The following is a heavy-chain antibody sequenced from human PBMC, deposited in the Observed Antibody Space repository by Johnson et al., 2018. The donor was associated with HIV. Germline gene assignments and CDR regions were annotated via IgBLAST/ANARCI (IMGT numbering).Heavy chain of an antibody. CDR2: IYSGGST. CDR1: GFTVSSNY. D-gene: IGHD3-10*01. V-gene: IGHV3-53*01. CDR3: ARGLYGSGSYYKTPLGAFDI. J-gene: IGHJ3*02. Sequence: VQLVESGGGLIQPGGSLRLSCAASGFTVSSNYMSWVRQAPGKGLEWVSVIYSGGSTYYADSVKGRFTISRDNSKNTLYLQMNSLSAEDTDVYYCARGLYGSGSYYKTPLGAFDIWGQGTMVTVSS.